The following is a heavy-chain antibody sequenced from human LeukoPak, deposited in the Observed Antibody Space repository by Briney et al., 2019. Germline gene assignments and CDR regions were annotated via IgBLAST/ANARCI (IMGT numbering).Heavy chain of an antibody. J-gene: IGHJ4*02. Sequence: GGSLRLSCAASGFTFDDYAMHWVRQAPGKGLEWVSGISWNSGSIGYADSVKGRFTISRDNAKNSLYLQMNSLRAEDTALYYCAKDRFPVTTGGFDYWGQGTLVTVSS. CDR2: ISWNSGSI. D-gene: IGHD4-17*01. V-gene: IGHV3-9*01. CDR3: AKDRFPVTTGGFDY. CDR1: GFTFDDYA.